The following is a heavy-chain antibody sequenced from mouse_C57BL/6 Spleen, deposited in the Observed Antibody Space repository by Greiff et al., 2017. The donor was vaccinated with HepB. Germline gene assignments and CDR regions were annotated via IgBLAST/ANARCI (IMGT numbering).Heavy chain of an antibody. Sequence: VQLQQSGPELVKPGASVKISCKASGYAFSSSWMNWVKQRPGKGLEWIGRIYPGDGDTNYNGKFKGKATLTADKSSSTAYMQLSSLTSEDSAVYFCARSPLYGSSYGYFDVWGTGTTVTVSS. D-gene: IGHD1-1*01. CDR3: ARSPLYGSSYGYFDV. CDR2: IYPGDGDT. J-gene: IGHJ1*03. CDR1: GYAFSSSW. V-gene: IGHV1-82*01.